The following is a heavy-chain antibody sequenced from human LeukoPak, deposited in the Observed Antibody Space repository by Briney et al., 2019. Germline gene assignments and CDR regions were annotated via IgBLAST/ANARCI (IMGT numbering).Heavy chain of an antibody. V-gene: IGHV4-34*01. J-gene: IGHJ5*02. D-gene: IGHD6-25*01. CDR2: INHSGST. CDR3: TRGPCIAAVRWFDP. CDR1: GGSFSGYY. Sequence: SETLSLTCAVYGGSFSGYYWSWLRQPPGKGLEWIGEINHSGSTNNNPSLKSRVTISVDTSKDQFSLKLSSVTAADTAVYYCTRGPCIAAVRWFDPWGQGTLVTVSS.